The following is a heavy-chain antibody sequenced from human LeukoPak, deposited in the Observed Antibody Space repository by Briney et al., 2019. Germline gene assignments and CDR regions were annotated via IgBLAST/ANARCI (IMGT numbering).Heavy chain of an antibody. CDR1: AFGFNNYG. CDR3: AKEALPGFFSEGFDY. V-gene: IGHV3-30*02. Sequence: PGGSLRLSCAASAFGFNNYGMHWARQTPGKGLEWVAFIRYDESNKYYADSLLGRFTISRDNSKNTLYLQMNSLIPEDTAIYYCAKEALPGFFSEGFDYWGQGTLVTVSS. CDR2: IRYDESNK. J-gene: IGHJ4*02. D-gene: IGHD3-3*01.